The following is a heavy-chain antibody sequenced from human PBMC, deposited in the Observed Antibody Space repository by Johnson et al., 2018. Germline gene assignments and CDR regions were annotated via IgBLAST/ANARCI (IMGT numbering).Heavy chain of an antibody. V-gene: IGHV3-30*03. CDR2: ISYDGSNK. D-gene: IGHD2-15*01. CDR1: GFTFSSYG. J-gene: IGHJ6*02. CDR3: AGLGYCSVGSCYRSAVYYYYYGMDV. Sequence: QVQLVQSGGGVVQPGRSLRLSCAASGFTFSSYGMHWVRQAPGKGLEWVAVISYDGSNKYYADSVKGRFTISRDNSKNTLYLQMNSLRAEDTAVYYCAGLGYCSVGSCYRSAVYYYYYGMDVWGQGTTVTVSS.